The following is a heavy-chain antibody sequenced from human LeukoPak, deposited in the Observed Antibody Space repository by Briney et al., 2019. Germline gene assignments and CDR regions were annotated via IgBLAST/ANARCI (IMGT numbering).Heavy chain of an antibody. Sequence: ASVKVSCKASGYTFTGYYMHWVRQAPGQGLEWMGRINPNSGGTNYAQKFQGRVTMTRDTSISTAYMELSRLRSDDTAVYYCARDSYDFWSGYYATHDYYYYMDVWGKGTTVTVSS. D-gene: IGHD3-3*01. V-gene: IGHV1-2*06. CDR1: GYTFTGYY. J-gene: IGHJ6*03. CDR2: INPNSGGT. CDR3: ARDSYDFWSGYYATHDYYYYMDV.